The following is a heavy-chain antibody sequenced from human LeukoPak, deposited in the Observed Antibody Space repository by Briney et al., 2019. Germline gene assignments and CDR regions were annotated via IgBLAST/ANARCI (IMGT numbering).Heavy chain of an antibody. V-gene: IGHV3-30*14. CDR3: ATYLTVTLDY. J-gene: IGHJ4*02. CDR1: GFTFSSYA. D-gene: IGHD4-17*01. CDR2: ISYDGSNK. Sequence: QPGGSLRLSCAASGFTFSSYAMHWVRQAPGKGLEWVAVISYDGSNKYYADSVKGRFTISRDNSKNTLYLQMNSLRAEDTAVYYCATYLTVTLDYWGQGTLVTVSS.